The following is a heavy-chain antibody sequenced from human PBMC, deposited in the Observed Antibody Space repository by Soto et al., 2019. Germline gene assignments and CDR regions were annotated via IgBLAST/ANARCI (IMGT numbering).Heavy chain of an antibody. J-gene: IGHJ6*02. CDR2: IWYDGSNK. CDR1: GFTFSSYG. V-gene: IGHV3-33*01. Sequence: PGGSLRLSCAASGFTFSSYGMHWVRQAPGKGLEWVAVIWYDGSNKYYADSVKGRFTISRDNSKNTLYLHMNSLRTEDAAVYFCVRDSLWVGGSPYNALDVWGQGTTVTVSS. D-gene: IGHD3-10*01. CDR3: VRDSLWVGGSPYNALDV.